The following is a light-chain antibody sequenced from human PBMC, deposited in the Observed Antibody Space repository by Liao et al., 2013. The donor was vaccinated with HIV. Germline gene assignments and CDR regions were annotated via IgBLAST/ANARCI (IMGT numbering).Light chain of an antibody. V-gene: IGLV3-1*01. J-gene: IGLJ1*01. CDR3: QAWDSNSYV. Sequence: YELTQPPSVSVSPGQTASITCSADKLGDKYACWYQQKPGQSPVLVIYQDNKRPSGIPERFSGSNSGNTATLTISGTQAMDEADYYCQAWDSNSYVFGTGTKVTVL. CDR2: QDN. CDR1: KLGDKY.